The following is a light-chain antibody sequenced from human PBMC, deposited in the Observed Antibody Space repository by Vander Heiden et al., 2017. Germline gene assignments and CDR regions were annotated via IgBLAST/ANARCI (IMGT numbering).Light chain of an antibody. CDR2: KAS. Sequence: DIQMTQSPSTLSASAGDRVTITCRASQSISSWLAWYQRKPGKAPKLLIYKASTLESGVPSRFSGSGSGTEFTLTISSLQPDDFATYYCQQYNSSPFTFGQGTKLEI. V-gene: IGKV1-5*03. CDR1: QSISSW. J-gene: IGKJ2*01. CDR3: QQYNSSPFT.